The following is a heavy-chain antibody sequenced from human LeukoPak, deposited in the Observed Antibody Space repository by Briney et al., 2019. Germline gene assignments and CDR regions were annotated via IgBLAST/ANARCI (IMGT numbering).Heavy chain of an antibody. CDR2: ISGSGDTT. CDR1: GFTFSSYS. CDR3: AKAFQRGWERDAFAF. Sequence: GGSLRLSCAASGFTFSSYSMSWVRQAPGKGLEWVSLISGSGDTTNYADSVKGRFTISRDNSKNTLYLQTNSLGADDTAVYYCAKAFQRGWERDAFAFWGQGTLVTVSS. J-gene: IGHJ3*01. V-gene: IGHV3-23*01. D-gene: IGHD1-26*01.